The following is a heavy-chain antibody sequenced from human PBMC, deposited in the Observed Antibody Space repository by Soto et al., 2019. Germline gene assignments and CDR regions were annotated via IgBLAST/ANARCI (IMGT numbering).Heavy chain of an antibody. D-gene: IGHD3-9*01. CDR3: ARGSDYFGW. Sequence: QVQLVQSGVEVKKPGASVKVSCKASGYTFTNYGITWVRQAPGQGLEWMGWINPYNGNTNYAQKIQGRVTMTSDTSTSTAYMEVRSLRSDDTAVYYCARGSDYFGWWGQGTLVTVSS. CDR2: INPYNGNT. CDR1: GYTFTNYG. V-gene: IGHV1-18*01. J-gene: IGHJ4*02.